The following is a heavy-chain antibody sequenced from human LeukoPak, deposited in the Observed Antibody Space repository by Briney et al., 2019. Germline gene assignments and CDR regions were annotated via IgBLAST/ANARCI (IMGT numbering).Heavy chain of an antibody. J-gene: IGHJ6*02. CDR3: ATVSSPNYYGMDV. CDR1: GFTFSNAW. V-gene: IGHV3-15*01. D-gene: IGHD2-2*01. CDR2: IKSKADGGTT. Sequence: GGSLRHSCAASGFTFSNAWMSWVRQALGKGLEWVGRIKSKADGGTTDYAAPVKGRFTISRDDSKNTLYLQMNSLKTEDTAVYYCATVSSPNYYGMDVWGRGATVTVSS.